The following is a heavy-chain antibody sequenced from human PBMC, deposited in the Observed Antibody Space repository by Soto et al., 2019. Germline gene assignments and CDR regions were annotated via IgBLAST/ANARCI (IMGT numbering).Heavy chain of an antibody. Sequence: QVVLVQSGAEVKKPGASVKVSCTASGFSFSTYTIHWVRQAPGQRPEWLGWFNAANGDTKYSPICPDRVTITGDTSAHTAFMELSSLRSEDTAVYYCATVQFYGVDVWGPGTTVTVSS. J-gene: IGHJ6*02. CDR1: GFSFSTYT. V-gene: IGHV1-3*01. CDR3: ATVQFYGVDV. CDR2: FNAANGDT. D-gene: IGHD3-10*02.